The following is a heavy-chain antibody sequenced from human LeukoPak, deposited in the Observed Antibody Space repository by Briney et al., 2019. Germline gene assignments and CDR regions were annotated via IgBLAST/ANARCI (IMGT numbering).Heavy chain of an antibody. CDR3: AKVLVYDRSGDDAFDI. CDR1: GFTFSSYA. J-gene: IGHJ3*02. Sequence: GGSLRLSCAASGFTFSSYAMHWVRQAPGKGLEWVAVISCDGSNKYYADSVKGRFTISRDNSKNTLYLQMNRLRAEDTAVYYCAKVLVYDRSGDDAFDIWGQGTMVTVSS. D-gene: IGHD3-22*01. V-gene: IGHV3-30-3*01. CDR2: ISCDGSNK.